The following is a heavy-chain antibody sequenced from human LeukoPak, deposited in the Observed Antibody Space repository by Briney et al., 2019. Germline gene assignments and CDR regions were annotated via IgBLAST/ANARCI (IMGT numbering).Heavy chain of an antibody. D-gene: IGHD1-26*01. CDR2: INPNSSGT. CDR3: ARARSEWELYFDY. Sequence: ASVKVSCTASGYTFTGYYMHWVRQAPGQGLEWMGWINPNSSGTNYAQKFQGRVTITADESTSTAYMELSSLRSEDTAVYYCARARSEWELYFDYWGQGTLVTVSS. J-gene: IGHJ4*02. V-gene: IGHV1-2*02. CDR1: GYTFTGYY.